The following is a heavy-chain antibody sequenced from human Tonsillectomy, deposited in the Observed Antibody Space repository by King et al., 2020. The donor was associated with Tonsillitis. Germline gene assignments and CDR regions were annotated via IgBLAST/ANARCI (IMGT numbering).Heavy chain of an antibody. CDR2: INPNSGGT. CDR1: GYTFTGYY. V-gene: IGHV1-2*02. D-gene: IGHD2-21*01. J-gene: IGHJ5*02. Sequence: VQLVESGAEVKKPGASVKVSCKASGYTFTGYYMPWVRQAPGQGLEWVGWINPNSGGTNYAQKFQGRFTMTRDTSISTAYMELSRLRSEDTAVYYCAGGECVPIWFDPWRQATLVTVSS. CDR3: AGGECVPIWFDP.